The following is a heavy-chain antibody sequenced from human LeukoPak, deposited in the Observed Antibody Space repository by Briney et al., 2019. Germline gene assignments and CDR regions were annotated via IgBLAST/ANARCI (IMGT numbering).Heavy chain of an antibody. CDR1: GGSISSTGYY. CDR2: ISYSGSI. V-gene: IGHV4-39*07. D-gene: IGHD3-22*01. CDR3: ARANYYDSSGCFDY. Sequence: SETLSLTCTVSGGSISSTGYYWGWIRQPPGKGLEWIGSISYSGSIYYNPSLKSRVTISADTSKNQFSLRLNSVTAADTAVYYCARANYYDSSGCFDYWGQGTLVTVSS. J-gene: IGHJ4*02.